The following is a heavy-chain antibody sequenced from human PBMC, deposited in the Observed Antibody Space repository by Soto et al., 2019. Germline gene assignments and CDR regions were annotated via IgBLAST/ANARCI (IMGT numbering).Heavy chain of an antibody. Sequence: VASVKVSCKASGGTFSSYAISWVRQAPGQGLEWMGGIIPIFGTANYAQKFQGRVTITADESTSTAYMELSSLRSEDTAVYYCAREAMIVLRAGLNMDVRGQGTTVTVSS. CDR3: AREAMIVLRAGLNMDV. V-gene: IGHV1-69*13. J-gene: IGHJ6*02. CDR1: GGTFSSYA. CDR2: IIPIFGTA. D-gene: IGHD3-22*01.